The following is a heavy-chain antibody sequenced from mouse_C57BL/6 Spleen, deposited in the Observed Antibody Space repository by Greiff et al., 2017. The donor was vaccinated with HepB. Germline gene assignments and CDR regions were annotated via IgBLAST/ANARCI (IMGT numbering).Heavy chain of an antibody. V-gene: IGHV5-9*01. J-gene: IGHJ2*01. CDR2: ISGGGGNT. D-gene: IGHD1-1*01. Sequence: EVHLVESGGGLVKPGGSLKLSCAASGFTFSSYTMSWVRQTPENRLEWVATISGGGGNTYYPDSVKGRFTISRDNAKNTLYLQMSSLRSEDTALYYCARRGYYAYFDYWGQGTTLTVSS. CDR3: ARRGYYAYFDY. CDR1: GFTFSSYT.